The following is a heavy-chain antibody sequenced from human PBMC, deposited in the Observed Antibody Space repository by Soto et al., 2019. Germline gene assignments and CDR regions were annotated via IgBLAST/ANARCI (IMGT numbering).Heavy chain of an antibody. CDR1: GGSFSGYY. V-gene: IGHV4-34*01. J-gene: IGHJ3*02. CDR3: ARGRFSVSSDHPGGAFDI. CDR2: INHSGST. Sequence: PSETLSLTCAVYGGSFSGYYWSWIRQPPGKGLEWIGEINHSGSTNYNPSLKSRVTISVDTSKNQFSLKLSSVTAADTAVYYCARGRFSVSSDHPGGAFDIWGQGTMVTVSS. D-gene: IGHD6-19*01.